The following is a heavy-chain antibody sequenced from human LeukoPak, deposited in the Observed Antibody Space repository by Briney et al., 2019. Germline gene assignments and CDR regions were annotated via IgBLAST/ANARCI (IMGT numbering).Heavy chain of an antibody. V-gene: IGHV1-18*01. J-gene: IGHJ6*02. CDR2: ISAYNGNT. D-gene: IGHD1-26*01. CDR3: ASSMGGSYYENYYYGMDV. Sequence: ASVKVSCKASGYTFTSYGISWVRQAPGQGLEWMGWISAYNGNTNYAQKLQGRVTMTTDTSTSTAYMELRSLRPDDTAVYYCASSMGGSYYENYYYGMDVWGQGTTVTVSS. CDR1: GYTFTSYG.